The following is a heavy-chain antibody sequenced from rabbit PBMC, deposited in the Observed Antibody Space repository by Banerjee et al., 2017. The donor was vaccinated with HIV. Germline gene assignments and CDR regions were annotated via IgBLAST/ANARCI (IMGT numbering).Heavy chain of an antibody. CDR3: ARDLAGVIGWNFGL. CDR1: GFDFSNYY. CDR2: IDPVLGNT. Sequence: QSLEESGGDLVKPGASLTLTCTASGFDFSNYYMSWVRQAPGKGLEWIGYIDPVLGNTYYASWVNGRFTISSHNAQNTLYLQLNSLTAADTATYFCARDLAGVIGWNFGLWGPGTLVTVS. D-gene: IGHD4-1*01. J-gene: IGHJ4*01. V-gene: IGHV1S7*01.